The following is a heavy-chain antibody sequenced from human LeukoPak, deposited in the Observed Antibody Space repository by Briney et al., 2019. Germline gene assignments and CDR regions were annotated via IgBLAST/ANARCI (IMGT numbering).Heavy chain of an antibody. CDR1: GGSISSSSYY. CDR2: IYYSGST. D-gene: IGHD4-17*01. Sequence: PSETLSLTCTVSGGSISSSSYYWGWIRQPPGKGLEWIGSIYYSGSTYYNPSLKSRVTISVDTSKNQFSLKLSSVTAADTAVYYCASVTTVTRTSDAFDIWGQGTMVTVSS. V-gene: IGHV4-39*07. J-gene: IGHJ3*02. CDR3: ASVTTVTRTSDAFDI.